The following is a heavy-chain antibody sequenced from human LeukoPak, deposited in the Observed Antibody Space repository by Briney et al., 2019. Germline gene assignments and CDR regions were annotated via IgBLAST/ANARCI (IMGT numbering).Heavy chain of an antibody. Sequence: GGSLSLSCAASGFTFRGYEMNWVRQPPGKGLEWVSYITSSGYTIYYADSVKGRFTISRDNAKNTLYLQMNSLRAEDTAVYYCARLYYDFGWGQGTLVTVSS. J-gene: IGHJ4*02. CDR2: ITSSGYTI. CDR1: GFTFRGYE. CDR3: ARLYYDFG. D-gene: IGHD3-3*01. V-gene: IGHV3-48*03.